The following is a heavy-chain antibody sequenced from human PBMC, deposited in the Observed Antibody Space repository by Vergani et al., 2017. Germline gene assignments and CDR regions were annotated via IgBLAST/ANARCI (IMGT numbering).Heavy chain of an antibody. V-gene: IGHV3-49*04. CDR1: GFTFGDYA. CDR3: VVCSCGSCPPDAFDI. Sequence: EVQLVESGGGLVQPGRSLRLSCTASGFTFGDYAMSWVRQAPGKGLEWVGFIRSKAYGGTTEYAASVEGRFTISRDDSKSIAYLQMNSLKTEDTAVYYCVVCSCGSCPPDAFDIWGQGTMVTVSS. J-gene: IGHJ3*02. CDR2: IRSKAYGGTT. D-gene: IGHD2-15*01.